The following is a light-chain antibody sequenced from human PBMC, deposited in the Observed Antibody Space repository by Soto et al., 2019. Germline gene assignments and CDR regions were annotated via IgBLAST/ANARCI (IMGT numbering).Light chain of an antibody. Sequence: EILMTQSPATLSVSPGERATLSCRASQSLNRNLAWYQQKSGQAPRLIIYGASTRASGIPARFSGSGSGTEFTLTISSLQSEDFALYYCQHYNDWPPAFTFGPGTKVDL. V-gene: IGKV3D-15*01. CDR1: QSLNRN. CDR2: GAS. CDR3: QHYNDWPPAFT. J-gene: IGKJ3*01.